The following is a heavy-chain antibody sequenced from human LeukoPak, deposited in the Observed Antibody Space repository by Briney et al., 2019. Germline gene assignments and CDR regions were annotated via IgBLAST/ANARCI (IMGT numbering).Heavy chain of an antibody. CDR1: GGSISSYY. J-gene: IGHJ5*02. CDR3: TREVEGYSYASGRFLHFDP. CDR2: IYYSGST. V-gene: IGHV4-59*12. Sequence: SETLSLTCTVSGGSISSYYWSWIRQPPGKGLEWIGYIYYSGSTNYNPSLKSRVTTSVDTSKNQFSLKLSSVTAADTAVYYCTREVEGYSYASGRFLHFDPWGQGTLTVSS. D-gene: IGHD3-10*01.